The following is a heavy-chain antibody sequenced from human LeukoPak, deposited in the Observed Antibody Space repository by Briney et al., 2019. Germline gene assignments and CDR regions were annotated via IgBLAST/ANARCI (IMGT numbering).Heavy chain of an antibody. V-gene: IGHV3-21*01. J-gene: IGHJ3*02. Sequence: GGSLRPSCAASGFTFSSYSMNWVRQAPGKGLEWVSSISSSSSYIYYADSVKGRFTISRDNAKNSLYLQMNSLRAEDTAVYYCARDHDYDQYPETDGKDAFDIWGQGTMVTVSS. CDR2: ISSSSSYI. CDR3: ARDHDYDQYPETDGKDAFDI. CDR1: GFTFSSYS. D-gene: IGHD5-12*01.